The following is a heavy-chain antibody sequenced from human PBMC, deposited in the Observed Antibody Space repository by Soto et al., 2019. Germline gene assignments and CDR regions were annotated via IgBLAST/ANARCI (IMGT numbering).Heavy chain of an antibody. CDR3: ARMSDAGLIALFDY. CDR2: IYSSGAT. Sequence: EVQLVESGGDLVQPGGSLRLSCAASGFSVSNYMSWVRQAPGKGLEWVSVIYSSGATYYAYSVKGRFTISIDISMNILYLPINSLIGADPTVYYCARMSDAGLIALFDYWGQGTLVTVSS. CDR1: GFSVSNY. J-gene: IGHJ4*02. D-gene: IGHD6-13*01. V-gene: IGHV3-66*01.